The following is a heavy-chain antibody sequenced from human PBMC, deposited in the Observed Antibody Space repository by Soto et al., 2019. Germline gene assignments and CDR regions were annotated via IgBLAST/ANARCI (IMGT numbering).Heavy chain of an antibody. CDR2: IYYSGST. Sequence: SETLSLTCTVSGGSISSGDYYWSWIRQPPGKGLEWIGYIYYSGSTYYNPSLKSRVTISVDTSKNQFSLKLSSVTAADTAVYYCARDQVGGSFTIPYGMDVWGQGTTVTV. CDR1: GGSISSGDYY. J-gene: IGHJ6*02. CDR3: ARDQVGGSFTIPYGMDV. D-gene: IGHD3-16*01. V-gene: IGHV4-30-4*01.